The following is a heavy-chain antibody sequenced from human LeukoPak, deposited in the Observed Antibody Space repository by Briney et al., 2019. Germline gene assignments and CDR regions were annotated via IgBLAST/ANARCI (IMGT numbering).Heavy chain of an antibody. Sequence: GGSLRLSCAASGFTFSDCRMHWVRQAPGKGLVWVSRIKTDGRSTNYADSVKGRFTISRDNAKNTLYLQMNSLRAEDTAVYYCARGRIGGWTDYWGQGTLVTVSS. CDR1: GFTFSDCR. CDR3: ARGRIGGWTDY. CDR2: IKTDGRST. D-gene: IGHD6-19*01. V-gene: IGHV3-74*01. J-gene: IGHJ4*02.